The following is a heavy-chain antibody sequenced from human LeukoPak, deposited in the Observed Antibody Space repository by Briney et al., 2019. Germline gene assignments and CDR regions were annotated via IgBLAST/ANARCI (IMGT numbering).Heavy chain of an antibody. CDR1: GFTFSSYA. Sequence: GGSLGLSCAASGFTFSSYAMSWVRQAPGKGLEWVSAISGSGGSTYYADSVKGRFTISRDNSKNTLYPQMNSLRAEDTAVYYCASASDFWSGYYSLVDYWGQGTLVTVSS. CDR3: ASASDFWSGYYSLVDY. D-gene: IGHD3-3*01. V-gene: IGHV3-23*01. J-gene: IGHJ4*02. CDR2: ISGSGGST.